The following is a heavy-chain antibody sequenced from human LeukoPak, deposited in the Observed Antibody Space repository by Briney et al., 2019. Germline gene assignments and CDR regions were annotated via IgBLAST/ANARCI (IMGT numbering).Heavy chain of an antibody. CDR3: ARPRFGYFDY. CDR2: INHSGST. J-gene: IGHJ4*02. CDR1: GYSISSGYY. V-gene: IGHV4-38-2*02. D-gene: IGHD3-10*01. Sequence: SETLSLTCTVSGYSISSGYYWGWIRQPPGRGLEWIGEINHSGSTNYNPSLKSRVTISVDTSKNQFSLKLSSVTAADTAVYYCARPRFGYFDYWGQGTLVTVSS.